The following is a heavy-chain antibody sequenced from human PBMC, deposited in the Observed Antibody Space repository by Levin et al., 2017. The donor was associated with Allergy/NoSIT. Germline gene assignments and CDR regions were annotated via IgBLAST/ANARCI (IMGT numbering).Heavy chain of an antibody. D-gene: IGHD3-10*01. Sequence: SETLSLTCTVSGGSISRSSYYWGWIRQPPGKGLEWIGSVYYSGTTYYNPFLKSRVTTSIDTPKNQFSLKVTSVTAADTAVYFCATSRSDGSGSDGHEIWGQGTLVTVSS. J-gene: IGHJ4*02. CDR1: GGSISRSSYY. CDR2: VYYSGTT. CDR3: ATSRSDGSGSDGHEI. V-gene: IGHV4-39*01.